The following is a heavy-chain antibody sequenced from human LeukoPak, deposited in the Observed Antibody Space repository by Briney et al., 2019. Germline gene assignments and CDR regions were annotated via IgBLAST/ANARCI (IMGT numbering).Heavy chain of an antibody. CDR2: ISAYNGNT. J-gene: IGHJ4*02. CDR3: ARDREYYYDSRLDY. D-gene: IGHD3-22*01. V-gene: IGHV1-18*01. CDR1: GYTFTSYG. Sequence: ASVTVSFKASGYTFTSYGISWVRQAPGQGLEWMGWISAYNGNTNYAQKLQGRVTMTTDTSTSTAYMELRSLRSDDTAVYYCARDREYYYDSRLDYWGQGTLVTVSS.